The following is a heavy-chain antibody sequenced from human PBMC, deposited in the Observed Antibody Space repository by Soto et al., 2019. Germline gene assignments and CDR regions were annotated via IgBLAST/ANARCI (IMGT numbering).Heavy chain of an antibody. CDR2: ISSTSSAI. CDR3: ARDTACINGVCPRGFGY. CDR1: GFTFSSYG. V-gene: IGHV3-48*02. D-gene: IGHD2-8*01. Sequence: EVQLVESGGGLVQPGGSLRLSCEASGFTFSSYGMNWVRQAPGKGLEWVSYISSTSSAIYYVDSVKGRFAISRDNTKNSLYLQMNSLRDEDTAVYYCARDTACINGVCPRGFGYWGQGTLVTVSS. J-gene: IGHJ4*02.